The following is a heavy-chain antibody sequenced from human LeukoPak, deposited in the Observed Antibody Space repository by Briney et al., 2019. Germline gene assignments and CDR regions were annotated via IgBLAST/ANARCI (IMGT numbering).Heavy chain of an antibody. V-gene: IGHV1-69*05. CDR3: ARGRDIVVVPAAAYDAFDI. CDR2: IIPIFGTA. CDR1: GGTFSSYA. D-gene: IGHD2-2*01. Sequence: ASVKVSCKASGGTFSSYAISWVRQAPGQGLEWMGGIIPIFGTANYAQKFQGRVTITTDESTSTAYMELSSLRSEDTAVYYCARGRDIVVVPAAAYDAFDIWGQGTMVTVSS. J-gene: IGHJ3*02.